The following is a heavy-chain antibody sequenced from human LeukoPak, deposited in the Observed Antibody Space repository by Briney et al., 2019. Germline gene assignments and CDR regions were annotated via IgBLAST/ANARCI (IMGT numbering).Heavy chain of an antibody. D-gene: IGHD2-15*01. Sequence: GGSLRLSCAASTFTFSNAWMSWVRQAPGKGLEWVGRIKSKSDGGTTDYAAPVKGRFTISRDDSKNTLYLQMNSLKTEDTAVYYCTTAPRGYCSGGSCSYAFDIWGQGTMVAVSS. CDR1: TFTFSNAW. CDR2: IKSKSDGGTT. CDR3: TTAPRGYCSGGSCSYAFDI. V-gene: IGHV3-15*01. J-gene: IGHJ3*02.